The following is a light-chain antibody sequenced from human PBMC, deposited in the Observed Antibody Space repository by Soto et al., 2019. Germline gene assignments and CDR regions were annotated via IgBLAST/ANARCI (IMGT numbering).Light chain of an antibody. J-gene: IGKJ1*01. V-gene: IGKV1-9*01. CDR2: GAS. CDR1: QGIRTS. Sequence: GDRVTITCRASQGIRTSLAWYQQTPGKAPKLLIYGASTLQSGVPSRFSGSGSGTEFTLTISSLQPEDFATYYCQQHNSSPWTFGQGTEVGIK. CDR3: QQHNSSPWT.